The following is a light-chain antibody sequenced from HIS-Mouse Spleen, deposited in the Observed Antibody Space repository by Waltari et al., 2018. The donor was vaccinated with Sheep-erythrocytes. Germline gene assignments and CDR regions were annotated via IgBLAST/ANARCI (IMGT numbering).Light chain of an antibody. CDR1: SSDVGGSNY. CDR3: CSYAGSYTWV. J-gene: IGLJ3*02. CDR2: EVS. Sequence: QSALTQPPSASGSPGQSVTISCTGTSSDVGGSNYVSWYQQHPGKAPKLMIYEVSKRPSGVPDRFSGSKSGNTASLTISGLQAEDEADYYCCSYAGSYTWVFGGGTKLTVL. V-gene: IGLV2-8*01.